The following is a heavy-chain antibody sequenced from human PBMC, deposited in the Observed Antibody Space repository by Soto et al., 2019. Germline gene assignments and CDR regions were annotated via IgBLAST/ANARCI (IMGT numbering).Heavy chain of an antibody. CDR1: GGFISSSSYY. J-gene: IGHJ4*02. CDR3: ARVELPYYVDY. D-gene: IGHD1-26*01. CDR2: IYYSGST. V-gene: IGHV4-39*01. Sequence: QLQLQESGPGLVKPSETLSLTCTVSGGFISSSSYYWGWIRQPPGKGLEWIGSIYYSGSTYYNPSLKSRVTISVDTSKNQFSLKLSSVTAADTAVYYCARVELPYYVDYWGQGTLVTVSS.